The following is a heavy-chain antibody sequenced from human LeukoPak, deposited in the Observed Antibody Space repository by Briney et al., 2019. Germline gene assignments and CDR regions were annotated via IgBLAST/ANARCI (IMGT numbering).Heavy chain of an antibody. CDR2: IRSKARGGTT. J-gene: IGHJ4*02. D-gene: IGHD3-3*01. Sequence: GGSLRLSCTGSGFTFGDCSVTWVRQAPGKGLEWLGFIRSKARGGTTDYVASVKGRFTISRDDSKSIAYLQMNSLETEDTAVYFCTKSGYYDLWSGTHWGQGTLVTVSS. V-gene: IGHV3-49*04. CDR1: GFTFGDCS. CDR3: TKSGYYDLWSGTH.